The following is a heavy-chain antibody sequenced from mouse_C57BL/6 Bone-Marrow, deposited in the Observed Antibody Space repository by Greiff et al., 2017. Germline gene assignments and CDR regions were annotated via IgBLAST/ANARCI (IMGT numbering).Heavy chain of an antibody. V-gene: IGHV1-81*01. D-gene: IGHD2-1*01. Sequence: VQLQQSGAELARPGASVKLSCKASGYTFTSYGISWVKQRTGQGLEWIGEIYPRSGNTYYNEKFKGKATLTADKSSSTAYMELRSLTSADSAVYFCARSAYGNPYYYAMDYWGQGTSVTVSS. CDR3: ARSAYGNPYYYAMDY. CDR1: GYTFTSYG. J-gene: IGHJ4*01. CDR2: IYPRSGNT.